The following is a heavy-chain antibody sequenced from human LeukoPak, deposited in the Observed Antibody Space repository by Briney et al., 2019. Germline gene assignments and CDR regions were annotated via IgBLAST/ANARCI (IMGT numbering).Heavy chain of an antibody. CDR2: IYWNDDK. D-gene: IGHD6-13*01. J-gene: IGHJ4*02. CDR1: GFSLSTSGVA. V-gene: IGHV2-5*01. CDR3: ARRLAAAGLVDY. Sequence: SGPTLVNPTQTLTLTCTFSGFSLSTSGVAVCWIRQPPGKALEWLALIYWNDDKRYSPSLKTRLTITKDTSKNQVVLTMTNMDPVDTATYYCARRLAAAGLVDYWGQGILVTVSS.